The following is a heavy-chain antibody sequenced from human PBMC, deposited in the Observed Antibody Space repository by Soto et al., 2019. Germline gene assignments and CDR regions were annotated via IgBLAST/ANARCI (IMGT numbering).Heavy chain of an antibody. Sequence: GASVKVSCKASGYTFTSYYMHWVRQAPGQGLEWMGIINPSGGSTSYAQKFQDRVTMTRDTSTSTVYMELSSLRSEDTAVYYCATVPAYYYDSSGKALRNYFDYWGQGTLVTVSS. V-gene: IGHV1-46*01. D-gene: IGHD3-22*01. CDR2: INPSGGST. CDR1: GYTFTSYY. CDR3: ATVPAYYYDSSGKALRNYFDY. J-gene: IGHJ4*02.